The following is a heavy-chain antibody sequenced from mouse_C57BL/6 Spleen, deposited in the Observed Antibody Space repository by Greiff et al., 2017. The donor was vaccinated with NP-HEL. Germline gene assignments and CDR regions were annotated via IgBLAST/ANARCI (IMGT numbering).Heavy chain of an antibody. D-gene: IGHD2-4*01. CDR1: GFTFSSYT. Sequence: VQLVESGGGLVKPGGSLKLSCAASGFTFSSYTMSWVRQTPVKRLEWVATISGGGGNTYYPDSVKGRFTISRDNAKNTLYLQMSSLRSEDTALYYCARTNYDVFFDYWGQGTTLTVSS. CDR2: ISGGGGNT. CDR3: ARTNYDVFFDY. J-gene: IGHJ2*01. V-gene: IGHV5-9*01.